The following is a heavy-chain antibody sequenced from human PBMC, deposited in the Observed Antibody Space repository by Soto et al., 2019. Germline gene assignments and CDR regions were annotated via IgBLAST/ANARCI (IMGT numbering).Heavy chain of an antibody. CDR2: IIPLLDIS. Sequence: QVHLVQSGAEVKKPGSSVTISCKASGGTFSNHTITWVRQATGQGLEWMGRIIPLLDISNYGQKFRGRITMTADKATVTAYMELSGLTSEDTAIYFCARDEGHTSFYDSRGYHYWGQGTVVTVSS. J-gene: IGHJ4*02. CDR1: GGTFSNHT. V-gene: IGHV1-69*02. CDR3: ARDEGHTSFYDSRGYHY. D-gene: IGHD3-22*01.